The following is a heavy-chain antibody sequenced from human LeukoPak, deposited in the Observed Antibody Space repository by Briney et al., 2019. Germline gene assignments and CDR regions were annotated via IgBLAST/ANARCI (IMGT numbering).Heavy chain of an antibody. CDR2: IKQDGSEK. CDR3: ARLDPNSGTYKDFDY. Sequence: GGSLRLSCAASGFTFSRYWMTWVRQAPGKGLEWVANIKQDGSEKSYVDSVKGRFTISRDNAKNSLYLQMSSLRAEDTALYYCARLDPNSGTYKDFDYWGQGTLVTVSS. D-gene: IGHD1-26*01. V-gene: IGHV3-7*01. CDR1: GFTFSRYW. J-gene: IGHJ4*02.